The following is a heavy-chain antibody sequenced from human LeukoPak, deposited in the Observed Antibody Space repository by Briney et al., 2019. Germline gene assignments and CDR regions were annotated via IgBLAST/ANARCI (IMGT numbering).Heavy chain of an antibody. J-gene: IGHJ4*02. CDR2: ISASGSP. D-gene: IGHD3-10*01. CDR3: ARESPNYYYYGSGSPTPFDY. CDR1: GGSISSYY. Sequence: SETLSLTCTVSGGSISSYYWSWIRQPAMKGLEWIGRISASGSPNYNPSLKSRVIMSVDTSKNQFSLKLSSVTAADTAVYYCARESPNYYYYGSGSPTPFDYWGQGTLVTVSS. V-gene: IGHV4-4*07.